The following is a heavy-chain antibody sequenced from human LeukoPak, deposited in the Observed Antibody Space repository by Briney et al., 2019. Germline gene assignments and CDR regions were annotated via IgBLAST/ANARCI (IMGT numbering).Heavy chain of an antibody. V-gene: IGHV3-23*01. D-gene: IGHD5-18*01. J-gene: IGHJ4*02. Sequence: GGSLRLSCTASGFTFSSYAMSWVRQAPGKGLEWVSGISDSGEITFYADSVKGRFTIARDNAKNSLYLQMNSLRAEDTAVYYCARDLGGYSYGSHFDYWGQGTLVTVSS. CDR2: ISDSGEIT. CDR3: ARDLGGYSYGSHFDY. CDR1: GFTFSSYA.